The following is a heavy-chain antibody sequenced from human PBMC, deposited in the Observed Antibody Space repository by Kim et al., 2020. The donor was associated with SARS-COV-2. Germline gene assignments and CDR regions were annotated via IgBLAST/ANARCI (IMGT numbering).Heavy chain of an antibody. Sequence: SETLSLTCTVSGVSISSGSYCWGWIRQPPGKGLEWIGTIYYSGQTYYNPSLKSRVIISVDTSKNQFSLRLSSVTAADAAVYYCARQSLPTYYYDSGSWGQGTLVTVSS. V-gene: IGHV4-39*01. D-gene: IGHD3-10*01. J-gene: IGHJ5*02. CDR1: GVSISSGSYC. CDR2: IYYSGQT. CDR3: ARQSLPTYYYDSGS.